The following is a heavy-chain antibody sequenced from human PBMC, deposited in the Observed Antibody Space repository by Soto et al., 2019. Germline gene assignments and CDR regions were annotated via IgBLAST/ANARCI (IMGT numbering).Heavy chain of an antibody. CDR3: ARAPSSRGDYYYGMDV. J-gene: IGHJ6*02. CDR1: GGSFSGYY. CDR2: INHSGST. Sequence: QVQLQQWGAGLLKPSETLSLTCAVYGGSFSGYYWSWIRQPPGKGLEWIGEINHSGSTNYNPSLKSRVTISGDTSKNQFSLKLSSVTAADTAVYYCARAPSSRGDYYYGMDVWGQGTTVTVSS. V-gene: IGHV4-34*01. D-gene: IGHD6-13*01.